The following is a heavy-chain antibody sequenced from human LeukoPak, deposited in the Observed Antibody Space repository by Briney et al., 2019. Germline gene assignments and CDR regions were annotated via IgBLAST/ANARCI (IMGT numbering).Heavy chain of an antibody. Sequence: GGSLRLSCAASGFTFSSYVMNWVRQAPGKGLEWVSDISGSGGGTYYADSVKGRFTISRDNSKNTLYLQMNSLRAEDTAVYYCAKADQNYYDTSGYTDYWGQGTLVTVSS. CDR3: AKADQNYYDTSGYTDY. D-gene: IGHD3-22*01. CDR1: GFTFSSYV. V-gene: IGHV3-23*01. J-gene: IGHJ4*02. CDR2: ISGSGGGT.